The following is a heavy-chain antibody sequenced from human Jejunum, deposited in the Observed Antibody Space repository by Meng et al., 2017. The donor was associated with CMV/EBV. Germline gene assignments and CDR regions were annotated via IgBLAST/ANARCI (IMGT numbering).Heavy chain of an antibody. CDR2: INTGNGDT. V-gene: IGHV1-3*04. D-gene: IGHD4/OR15-4a*01. CDR3: ARELYGGYWDY. CDR1: GYTFTTHA. Sequence: SCKASGYTFTTHAIHWVRQAPGQSLEWMGLINTGNGDTDYSQRFRGRVVLTREISASTAYMEMSSLTSEDTAVYYCARELYGGYWDYWGQGTLVTVSS. J-gene: IGHJ4*02.